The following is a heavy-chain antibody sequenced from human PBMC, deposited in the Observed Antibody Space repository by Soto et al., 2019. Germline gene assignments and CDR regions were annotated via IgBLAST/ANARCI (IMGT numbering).Heavy chain of an antibody. Sequence: QVQLQQWGAGLLKPSETLSLTCAVYGGSFSGYYWSWIRQPPGKGLEWIGEINHSGSTNYNPSLRRRVTLSXXTXKXXCSLKLSSVTAADTAVYYCARRYYDSSGYLYYFDYWGQGTLVTVSS. CDR1: GGSFSGYY. J-gene: IGHJ4*02. CDR2: INHSGST. V-gene: IGHV4-34*01. CDR3: ARRYYDSSGYLYYFDY. D-gene: IGHD3-22*01.